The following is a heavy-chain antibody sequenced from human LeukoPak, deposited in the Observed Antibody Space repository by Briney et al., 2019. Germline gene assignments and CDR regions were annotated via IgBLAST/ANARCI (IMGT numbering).Heavy chain of an antibody. CDR1: GFTFSDFH. CDR2: ISGGSTYL. V-gene: IGHV3-11*06. Sequence: GGSPRLSCVASGFTFSDFHMSWIRQAPGKGLEWVSYISGGSTYLDYADSVKGRFTLSRDNAKNSLYLQMNSLRAEDTAVYYCARDTGRSRYYYGMDVWGKGTTVTVSP. CDR3: ARDTGRSRYYYGMDV. J-gene: IGHJ6*04. D-gene: IGHD2-8*02.